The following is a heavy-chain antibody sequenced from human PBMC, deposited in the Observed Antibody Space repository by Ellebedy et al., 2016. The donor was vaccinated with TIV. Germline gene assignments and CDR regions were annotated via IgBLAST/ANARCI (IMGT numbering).Heavy chain of an antibody. CDR3: ARDRTPGDGYWVFDQ. D-gene: IGHD5-18*01. CDR1: GFTFSRYA. CDR2: IVGSGGGI. V-gene: IGHV3-23*01. J-gene: IGHJ4*02. Sequence: GESLKISCAASGFTFSRYAMTWVRQAPGKGLEWVSGIVGSGGGIFYADSVKGRFTISRDNSKSTVDLQMNSLRAEDTAIYYCARDRTPGDGYWVFDQWGQGALVTASS.